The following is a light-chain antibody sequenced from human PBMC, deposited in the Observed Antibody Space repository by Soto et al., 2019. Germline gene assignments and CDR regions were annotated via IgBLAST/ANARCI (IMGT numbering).Light chain of an antibody. V-gene: IGKV1-5*01. Sequence: DIQLTQSPCNLAASVGVRVTIGCRASESISYWLAWYQQKPGKAPNLLIYDASSLRSGVPSRFSGSGSGTEFTLTISTLQPDDFATYFCQQYDSYSKTFGQGTQL. J-gene: IGKJ2*01. CDR1: ESISYW. CDR3: QQYDSYSKT. CDR2: DAS.